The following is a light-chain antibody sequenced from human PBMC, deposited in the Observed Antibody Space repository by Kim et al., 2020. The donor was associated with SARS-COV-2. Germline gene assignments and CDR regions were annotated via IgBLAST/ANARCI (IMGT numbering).Light chain of an antibody. CDR2: GAS. V-gene: IGKV3-20*01. CDR1: QSVSSSY. J-gene: IGKJ4*01. Sequence: PGERAPLSCRASQSVSSSYLAWYQQKPGQAPRLLIYGASSRATGIPDRFSGSGSGTDFTLTISRLEPEDFAVYYCQQYGSSPRLTFGGGTKVDIK. CDR3: QQYGSSPRLT.